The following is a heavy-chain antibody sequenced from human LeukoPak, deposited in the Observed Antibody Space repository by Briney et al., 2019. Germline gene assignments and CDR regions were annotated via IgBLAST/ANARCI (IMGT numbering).Heavy chain of an antibody. J-gene: IGHJ4*02. V-gene: IGHV4-4*02. CDR1: GGSISSGNW. D-gene: IGHD6-19*01. CDR3: ARVLQSGWYYRYTQYYFDY. CDR2: IYHSGST. Sequence: KPSETLSLTCAVSGGSISSGNWWSWVRQPPGKGLEWIGEIYHSGSTNHNPSLKSRVTISVDKSKNQFSLKLSSVTAADTAVYYCARVLQSGWYYRYTQYYFDYWGQGTLVTVSS.